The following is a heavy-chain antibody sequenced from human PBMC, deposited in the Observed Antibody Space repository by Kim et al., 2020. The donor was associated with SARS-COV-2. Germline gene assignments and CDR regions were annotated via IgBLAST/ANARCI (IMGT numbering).Heavy chain of an antibody. CDR3: ARQAAAGTAYYYGMDV. J-gene: IGHJ6*02. D-gene: IGHD6-13*01. Sequence: SLKSRVTMSVDTSKNQFSLKLSSVTAADTAVYYCARQAAAGTAYYYGMDVWGQGTTVTVSS. V-gene: IGHV4-39*01.